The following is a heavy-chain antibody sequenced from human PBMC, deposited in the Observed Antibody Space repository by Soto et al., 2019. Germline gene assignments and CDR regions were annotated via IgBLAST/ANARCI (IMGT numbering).Heavy chain of an antibody. J-gene: IGHJ4*02. CDR1: GYSFAGYW. V-gene: IGHV5-10-1*01. CDR2: IDPSDSQT. D-gene: IGHD3-22*01. CDR3: ARQIYDSDTGPHFQYYFDS. Sequence: LEESLKISCNGSGYSFAGYWITWIRQKPWKGLDWMGRIDPSDSQTYYSPSFRGHVTISVTKSITTVFLQWSSLRASDTAMYYCARQIYDSDTGPHFQYYFDSWGQGSLVTVSS.